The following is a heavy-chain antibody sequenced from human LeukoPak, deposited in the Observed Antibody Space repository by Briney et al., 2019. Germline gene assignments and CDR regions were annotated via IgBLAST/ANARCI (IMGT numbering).Heavy chain of an antibody. V-gene: IGHV3-33*01. CDR3: ARDGWDIVVVPAAMGGFCDY. Sequence: GRSLRLSCAASGFTFSSYGMHWVRQAPGKGLEWVAVIWYDGSNKYYADSVKGRFTISRDNSKNTLYLQMNSLRAEDTAVYYCARDGWDIVVVPAAMGGFCDYWGQGTLVTVSS. D-gene: IGHD2-2*01. CDR2: IWYDGSNK. J-gene: IGHJ4*02. CDR1: GFTFSSYG.